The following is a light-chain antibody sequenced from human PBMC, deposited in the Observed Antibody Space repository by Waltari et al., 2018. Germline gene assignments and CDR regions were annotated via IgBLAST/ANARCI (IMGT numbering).Light chain of an antibody. CDR3: QQFGTTPWT. CDR2: GAS. CDR1: QPVSSSY. J-gene: IGKJ1*01. Sequence: ENVLAQSPGTLSLAPGERVHLSCRASQPVSSSYVAWYQQKPGQAPRLLMYGASRRATGTPDRFSGSGSGTDFTLTISRLAPEDSAVYYCQQFGTTPWTFGQGTMVKI. V-gene: IGKV3-20*01.